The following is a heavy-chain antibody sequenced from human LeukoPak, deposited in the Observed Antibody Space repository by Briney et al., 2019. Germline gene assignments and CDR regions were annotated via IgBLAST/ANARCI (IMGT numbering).Heavy chain of an antibody. V-gene: IGHV4-30-4*01. CDR1: GGSISSGDYY. J-gene: IGHJ5*02. CDR3: ARVIWFGELCWFDP. D-gene: IGHD3-10*01. Sequence: SQTLSLTCTVSGGSISSGDYYWGWIRQPPGKGLEWIGYIYYSGSTYYNPSLKSRVTISVDTSKNQFSLKLSSVTAADTAVYYCARVIWFGELCWFDPWGQGTLVTVSS. CDR2: IYYSGST.